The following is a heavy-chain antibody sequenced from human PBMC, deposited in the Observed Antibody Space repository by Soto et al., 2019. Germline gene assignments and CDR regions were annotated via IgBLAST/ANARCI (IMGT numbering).Heavy chain of an antibody. CDR1: DGNLTNYA. Sequence: SVMVSCTDSDGNLTNYAMRWARQASGMGIEWRGALIPIFGTANYAHKFQGRVTITADKPTSTVYMELSSLRSEDTAVYYCVRDGEVSGRPAPTKTLNYYFGAMDVWG. D-gene: IGHD3-22*01. V-gene: IGHV1-69*06. J-gene: IGHJ6*02. CDR3: VRDGEVSGRPAPTKTLNYYFGAMDV. CDR2: LIPIFGTA.